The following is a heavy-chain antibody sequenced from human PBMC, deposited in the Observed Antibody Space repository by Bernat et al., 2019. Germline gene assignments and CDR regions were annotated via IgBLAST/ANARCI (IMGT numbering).Heavy chain of an antibody. V-gene: IGHV3-30*18. CDR2: LSRDGSDK. CDR1: GFTFSSYA. Sequence: VQLVESGGGVVQPGRSLRLSCAASGFTFSSYAMHWVRQAPGKGLEWVAVLSRDGSDKHSADSVKGRFTISRDNSKNTLYLQMNGLRAEDTAVYYCSKDLRGSADYYFDSWGQGTLVTVSS. CDR3: SKDLRGSADYYFDS. D-gene: IGHD3-10*01. J-gene: IGHJ4*02.